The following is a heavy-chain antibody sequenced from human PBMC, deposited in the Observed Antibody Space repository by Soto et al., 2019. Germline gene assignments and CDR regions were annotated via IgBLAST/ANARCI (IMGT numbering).Heavy chain of an antibody. CDR2: ISGSGGST. Sequence: PXGSLRLSCAGSGVTLKTYPMSWVRQAPGKGLEWVSGISGSGGSTYYTDSVKGRFTMSRDNSKNTLYLQMNSLRAEDTAVYYCAKWYCSGGSCYPTFDYWGRGTLVTVSS. CDR3: AKWYCSGGSCYPTFDY. CDR1: GVTLKTYP. V-gene: IGHV3-23*01. J-gene: IGHJ4*02. D-gene: IGHD2-15*01.